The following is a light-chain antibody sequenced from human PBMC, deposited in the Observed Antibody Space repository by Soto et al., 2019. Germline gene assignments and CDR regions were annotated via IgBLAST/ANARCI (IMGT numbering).Light chain of an antibody. Sequence: EIVMTQSTATLSVSPGERATLSCRASQSVSSNLAWYQQKPVQAPRLLIYGASTRATGIPARFSGSGSGTEFTLTISSLQSEDFAVYYCQQYNNWPPMYAFGQGTKLEIK. V-gene: IGKV3-15*01. CDR2: GAS. CDR3: QQYNNWPPMYA. CDR1: QSVSSN. J-gene: IGKJ2*01.